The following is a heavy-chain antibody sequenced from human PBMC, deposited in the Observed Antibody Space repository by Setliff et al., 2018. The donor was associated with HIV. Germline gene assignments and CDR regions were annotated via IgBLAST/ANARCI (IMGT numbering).Heavy chain of an antibody. Sequence: SETLSLTCTVSGGSISSGDYYWTWIRQPPGKGLEWIGRIYTSGSTNYNPSLKSRVTISVDTSKNQFSLKLSSVTAADTAVYYCARAATAIGNFDYWGQGTLVTVSS. D-gene: IGHD2-21*02. CDR1: GGSISSGDYY. CDR3: ARAATAIGNFDY. CDR2: IYTSGST. J-gene: IGHJ4*02. V-gene: IGHV4-61*02.